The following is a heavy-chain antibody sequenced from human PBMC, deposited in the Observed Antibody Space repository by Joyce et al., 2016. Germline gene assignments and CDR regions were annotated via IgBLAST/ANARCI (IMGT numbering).Heavy chain of an antibody. CDR1: GLILSSYE. J-gene: IGHJ6*02. D-gene: IGHD4-17*01. Sequence: EVQLVESGGGLVQPGGSLRVSCAASGLILSSYEMNWVRQVPGKGLELISYISTRGDTIYYADSVKGRFTISRDNAKNSLYLQMNSLRVEDTAVYYCARDPGTTASYYYYYGLDVWGQGTTVTVSS. V-gene: IGHV3-48*03. CDR3: ARDPGTTASYYYYYGLDV. CDR2: ISTRGDTI.